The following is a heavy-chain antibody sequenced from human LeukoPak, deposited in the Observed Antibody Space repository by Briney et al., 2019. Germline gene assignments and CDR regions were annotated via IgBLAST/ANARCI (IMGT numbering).Heavy chain of an antibody. Sequence: GGSLRLSCAASGFTFSSYSMNWVRQTPGKGLEWVSSISSSSSYIYYADSVKGRFTISRDNAKNSLYLQMNSLRAEDTAVYYCANLPAGWELNWFDPWGQGTLVTVSS. CDR3: ANLPAGWELNWFDP. CDR1: GFTFSSYS. V-gene: IGHV3-21*04. CDR2: ISSSSSYI. J-gene: IGHJ5*02. D-gene: IGHD1-26*01.